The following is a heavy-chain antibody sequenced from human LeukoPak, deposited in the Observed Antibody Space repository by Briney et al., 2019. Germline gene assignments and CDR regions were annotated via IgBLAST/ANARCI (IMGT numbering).Heavy chain of an antibody. Sequence: GGSLRLSCAASGFTFSSYSMDWVRQAPGKGLEWVSYISSSSSTIYYADSVKGRFTISRDNSKNTLYLQMNSLRAEDTAVYYCARDPSQQLADGTTTVRYGMDVWGQGTTVTVSS. J-gene: IGHJ6*02. CDR2: ISSSSSTI. D-gene: IGHD6-13*01. V-gene: IGHV3-48*01. CDR1: GFTFSSYS. CDR3: ARDPSQQLADGTTTVRYGMDV.